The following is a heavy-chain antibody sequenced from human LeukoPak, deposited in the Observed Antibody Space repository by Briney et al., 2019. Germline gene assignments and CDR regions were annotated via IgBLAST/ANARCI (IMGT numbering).Heavy chain of an antibody. J-gene: IGHJ4*02. CDR3: AREDRVGATTGSDH. D-gene: IGHD1-26*01. Sequence: SETLSLTCTVSRGSISASSYYRGWIRQPPGKGLQWIGTIYYNGATQYNPSLKSRVTISVDTYKNQFSLKLTSVTAADTAVYYCAREDRVGATTGSDHWGQGTLVTVSS. CDR2: IYYNGAT. V-gene: IGHV4-39*01. CDR1: RGSISASSYY.